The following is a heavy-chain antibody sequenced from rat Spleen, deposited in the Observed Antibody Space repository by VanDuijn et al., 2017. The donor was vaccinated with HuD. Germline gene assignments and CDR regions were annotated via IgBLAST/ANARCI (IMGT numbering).Heavy chain of an antibody. CDR3: TTHIYYYDGSYYYGDY. J-gene: IGHJ2*01. V-gene: IGHV5-27*01. CDR2: ISTGGGST. D-gene: IGHD1-12*02. Sequence: EVQLVESGGGLVQPGRSLKLSCAASGFTFSNYYMAWVRQAPTKGLEWVAYISTGGGSTYYRDSVKGRFTISRDNAKSTLYLQMDSLRSEDTATYYCTTHIYYYDGSYYYGDYWGQGVMVTVSS. CDR1: GFTFSNYY.